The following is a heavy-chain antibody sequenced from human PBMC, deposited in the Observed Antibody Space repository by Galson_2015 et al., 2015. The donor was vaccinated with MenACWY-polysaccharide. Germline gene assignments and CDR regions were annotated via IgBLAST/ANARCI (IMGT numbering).Heavy chain of an antibody. V-gene: IGHV1-8*01. CDR3: ARGKHSSSWYDP. J-gene: IGHJ5*02. CDR2: MNPNSGNT. Sequence: SVKVSCKASGYTFTSYDVNWVRQATGQGLEWMGWMNPNSGNTGYAQKFQGRVTMTRNTSISTAYMELSSLRSEDTAVYYCARGKHSSSWYDPWGQGTLVTVSS. CDR1: GYTFTSYD. D-gene: IGHD6-13*01.